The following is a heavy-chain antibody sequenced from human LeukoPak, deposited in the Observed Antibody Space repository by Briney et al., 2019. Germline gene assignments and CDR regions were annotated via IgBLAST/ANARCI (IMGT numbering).Heavy chain of an antibody. Sequence: ASVKVSCKASGYTFTGYYMHWARQAPGQGLEWMGIINPSGGSTSYAQKFQGRVTMTRDTSTSTVYMELSSLRSEDTAVYYCARATTVEMATGDAFDIWGQGTMVTVSS. CDR3: ARATTVEMATGDAFDI. V-gene: IGHV1-46*01. D-gene: IGHD5-24*01. CDR2: INPSGGST. CDR1: GYTFTGYY. J-gene: IGHJ3*02.